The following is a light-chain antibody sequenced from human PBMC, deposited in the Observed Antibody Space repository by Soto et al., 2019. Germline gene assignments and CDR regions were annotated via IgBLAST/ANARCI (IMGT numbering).Light chain of an antibody. CDR2: GAS. CDR1: QSVSSNY. Sequence: EIVLTKSPGTLSLSPGERATLSCRARQSVSSNYLAWYQQKPGQAPRLLIYGASSRATGIPDRFSGSGSGTDITLSISRLEPEDFAVYYCQHYGSSLSITFGQGTRLEIK. CDR3: QHYGSSLSIT. J-gene: IGKJ5*01. V-gene: IGKV3-20*01.